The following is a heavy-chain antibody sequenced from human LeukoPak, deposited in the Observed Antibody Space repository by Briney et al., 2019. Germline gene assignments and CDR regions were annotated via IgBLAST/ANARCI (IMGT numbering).Heavy chain of an antibody. J-gene: IGHJ4*02. V-gene: IGHV4-31*03. D-gene: IGHD3-22*01. CDR1: GGSISSGGYY. CDR2: IYYSGST. Sequence: SETLSLTCTVSGGSISSGGYYWSWIRQHPGKGLEWIGYIYYSGSTYYNPSLKSRVTISVDTSKNQFSLKLSSVTAAGTAVYYCAVYDSSGFDYWGQGTLVTVSS. CDR3: AVYDSSGFDY.